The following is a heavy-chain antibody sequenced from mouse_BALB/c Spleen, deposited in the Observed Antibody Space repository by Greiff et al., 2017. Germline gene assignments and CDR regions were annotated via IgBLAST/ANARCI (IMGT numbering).Heavy chain of an antibody. V-gene: IGHV7-3*02. J-gene: IGHJ3*01. Sequence: EVKVVESGGGLVQPGGSLRLSCATSGFTFTDYYMSWVRQPPGKALEWLGFIRNKANGYTTEYSASVKGRFTISRDNSQSILYLQMNTLRAEDSATYYCARDGRWFAYWGQGTLVTVSA. CDR3: ARDGRWFAY. CDR1: GFTFTDYY. CDR2: IRNKANGYTT.